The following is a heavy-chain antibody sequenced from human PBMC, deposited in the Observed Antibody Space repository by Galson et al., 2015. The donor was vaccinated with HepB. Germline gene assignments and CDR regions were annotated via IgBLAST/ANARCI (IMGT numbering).Heavy chain of an antibody. CDR1: GFTFSSYG. V-gene: IGHV3-30*18. J-gene: IGHJ4*02. CDR2: ISYDGSNK. CDR3: AKDRRGAVARLGTLDY. Sequence: SLRLSCAASGFTFSSYGMHWVRQAPGKGLEWVAVISYDGSNKYYADSVKGRFTISRDNSKNTLYLQMNSLRAEDTAVYYCAKDRRGAVARLGTLDYWGQGTLVTVSS. D-gene: IGHD6-19*01.